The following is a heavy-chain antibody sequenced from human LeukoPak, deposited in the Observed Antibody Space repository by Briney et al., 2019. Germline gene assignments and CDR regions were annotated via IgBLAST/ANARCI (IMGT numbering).Heavy chain of an antibody. Sequence: GASVKVSCKASGYTFTGYYMHWVRQAPGQGLEWMGWINPNSGGTNYAQKFQGRVTMTRDTSISTAYMELSRLRSDDTAVYYCARVDDYGDYNFDYWGQGTLVTVSS. CDR2: INPNSGGT. CDR3: ARVDDYGDYNFDY. CDR1: GYTFTGYY. D-gene: IGHD4-17*01. V-gene: IGHV1-2*02. J-gene: IGHJ4*02.